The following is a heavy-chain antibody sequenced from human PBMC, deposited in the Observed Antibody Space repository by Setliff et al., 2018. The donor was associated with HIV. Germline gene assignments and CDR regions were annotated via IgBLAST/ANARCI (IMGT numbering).Heavy chain of an antibody. V-gene: IGHV4-4*09. D-gene: IGHD2-15*01. CDR3: ARGSGDVFLIAASSGDV. J-gene: IGHJ6*02. CDR2: ISTTGST. Sequence: PSETLSLTCTVSGGSISSDYWSWIRQPPGKGLEWIGYISTTGSTSYSPSLKSRVSISVDTAKNQFSLRLNSVTAADSAVYYCARGSGDVFLIAASSGDVWGQGTTVTVSS. CDR1: GGSISSDY.